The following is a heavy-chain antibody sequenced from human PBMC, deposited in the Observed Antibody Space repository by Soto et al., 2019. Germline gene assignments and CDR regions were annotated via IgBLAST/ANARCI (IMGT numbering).Heavy chain of an antibody. J-gene: IGHJ6*03. CDR3: AKDWRNFSSTSCYMYYYYYMGV. CDR1: GFTFSSYA. Sequence: GGSLRLSCAASGFTFSSYAMSWVRQAPGKGLEWVSAISGSGGSTYYADSVKGRFTISRDNSKNTLYLQMNSLRAEDTAVYYCAKDWRNFSSTSCYMYYYYYMGVWCPGTPVTLSS. D-gene: IGHD2-2*02. CDR2: ISGSGGST. V-gene: IGHV3-23*01.